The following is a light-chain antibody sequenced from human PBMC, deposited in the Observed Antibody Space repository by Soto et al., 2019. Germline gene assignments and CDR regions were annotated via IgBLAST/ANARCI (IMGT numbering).Light chain of an antibody. CDR1: SSDVGAYNY. CDR3: SSYTSTSTPYV. V-gene: IGLV2-14*03. J-gene: IGLJ1*01. CDR2: DVS. Sequence: QSALTQPASVSGSPGQAITISCTGTSSDVGAYNYVSWYQHHPAKAPKLMIYDVSNRPSGVSNRFSGSKSGNTASLTISGLQAEDEADYYCSSYTSTSTPYVFGTGTKVTVL.